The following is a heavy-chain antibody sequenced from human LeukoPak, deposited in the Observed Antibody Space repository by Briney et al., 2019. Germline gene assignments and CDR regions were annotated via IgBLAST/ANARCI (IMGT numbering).Heavy chain of an antibody. CDR2: IDPNSGGT. CDR3: ARSSHTAAGITPFDY. Sequence: ASVKVSCKASGYTFTGYYMHWVRQAPGQGLEWMGWIDPNSGGTNYAQKIQGWVTMTRDTSISTAYMELSRLRSDDTAVYYCARSSHTAAGITPFDYWGQGTLVTVSS. D-gene: IGHD6-13*01. V-gene: IGHV1-2*04. J-gene: IGHJ4*02. CDR1: GYTFTGYY.